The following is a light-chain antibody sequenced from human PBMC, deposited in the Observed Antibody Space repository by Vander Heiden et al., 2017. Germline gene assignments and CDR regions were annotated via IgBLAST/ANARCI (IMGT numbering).Light chain of an antibody. J-gene: IGKJ3*01. CDR1: QSIDNY. Sequence: DIQMTQSPSSLSASLGDTVTITCRASQSIDNYVNWYQHQPGKAPTLLISSASNLHGGVPSRFSGSGSGTDFTLTIASLQPEDFATYSCQQGYSIPFTFGPGTKVDAK. CDR2: SAS. V-gene: IGKV1-39*01. CDR3: QQGYSIPFT.